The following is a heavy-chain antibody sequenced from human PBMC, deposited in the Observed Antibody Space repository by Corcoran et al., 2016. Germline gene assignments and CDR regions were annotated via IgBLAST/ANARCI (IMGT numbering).Heavy chain of an antibody. J-gene: IGHJ6*02. D-gene: IGHD2-2*01. CDR2: IKQDGGEK. V-gene: IGHV3-7*03. CDR3: ARDNGWACSTTSCHYYYYGMDV. CDR1: GFTFSGYW. Sequence: EVQLVESGGGLVQPGGSLRLSCAASGFTFSGYWMSWVRQAPGKGLEWVANIKQDGGEKYYVDSVRGRFTIARDNAKNSLYLQMNSLRAEETALYYCARDNGWACSTTSCHYYYYGMDVWGQGTTVTVSS.